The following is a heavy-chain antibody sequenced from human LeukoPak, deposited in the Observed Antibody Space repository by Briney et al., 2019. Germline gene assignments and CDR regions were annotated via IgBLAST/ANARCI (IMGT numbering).Heavy chain of an antibody. J-gene: IGHJ4*02. CDR2: ISSSSSTI. CDR1: GFTFSSYS. V-gene: IGHV3-48*01. D-gene: IGHD2-2*02. CDR3: ARSPWGRLVVVPAAIPPPDY. Sequence: GGSLRLSCAASGFTFSSYSMNWVRQAPGKGLEWVSYISSSSSTIYYADSVKGRFTISRDNAKNSLYLQMNSLRAEGTAVYYCARSPWGRLVVVPAAIPPPDYWGQGTLVTVSS.